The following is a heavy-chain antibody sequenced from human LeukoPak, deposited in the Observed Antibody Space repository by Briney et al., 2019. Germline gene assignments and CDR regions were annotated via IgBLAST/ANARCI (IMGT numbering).Heavy chain of an antibody. CDR1: GFTFSSYA. V-gene: IGHV3-30-3*01. Sequence: GRSLRLSCAASGFTFSSYAMHWVRQAPGKGLEWVAVISYDGSNKYYADSVKGRSTISRDNSKNTLYLQMNSLRAEDTAVYYCARLFWSGAELRYFDWSQSPFTDYWGQGTLVTVSS. J-gene: IGHJ4*02. CDR3: ARLFWSGAELRYFDWSQSPFTDY. CDR2: ISYDGSNK. D-gene: IGHD3-9*01.